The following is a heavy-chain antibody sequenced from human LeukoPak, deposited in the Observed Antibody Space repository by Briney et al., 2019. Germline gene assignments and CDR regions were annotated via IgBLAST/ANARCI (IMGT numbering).Heavy chain of an antibody. CDR2: ITDGGRT. CDR1: GGSFSDYY. J-gene: IGHJ4*02. V-gene: IGHV4-34*01. Sequence: SETLSLTCAVYGGSFSDYYWSWIRQPPGKGLEWIGEITDGGRTSYSPSLKSRATISVVPSQRQFSLELGSVTAADTAIYYCVRRSRVAMPNALDLISDFWGQGTLVTVSS. CDR3: VRRSRVAMPNALDLISDF. D-gene: IGHD6-13*01.